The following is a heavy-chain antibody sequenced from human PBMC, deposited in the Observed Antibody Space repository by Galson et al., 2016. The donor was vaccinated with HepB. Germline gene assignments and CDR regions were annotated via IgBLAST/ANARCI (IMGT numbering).Heavy chain of an antibody. CDR1: GFIFSSND. J-gene: IGHJ4*02. CDR2: ISNEDGST. V-gene: IGHV3-64D*06. Sequence: SLRLSCAASGFIFSSNDMYWVRQAPGKGLEFVSGISNEDGSTYYVDSVRGRFTISRDNSNNMLYLQMSSPRTEDTAVYYCVAPSCSPTTCYAFDYWGQGTLVTVSS. D-gene: IGHD2-2*01. CDR3: VAPSCSPTTCYAFDY.